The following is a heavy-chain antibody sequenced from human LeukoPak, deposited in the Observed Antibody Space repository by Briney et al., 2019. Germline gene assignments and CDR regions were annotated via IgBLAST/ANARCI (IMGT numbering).Heavy chain of an antibody. CDR3: AREGSGSYCSGGSCSLDYFDY. V-gene: IGHV1-18*01. CDR2: ISAYNGNT. Sequence: GASVKVSCTASRYTFTSYGISWVRQAPGQGLEWMGWISAYNGNTNYAQKLQGRVTMTTDTSTSTAYMELRSLRSDDTAVYYCAREGSGSYCSGGSCSLDYFDYWGQGTLVTVSS. D-gene: IGHD2-15*01. J-gene: IGHJ4*02. CDR1: RYTFTSYG.